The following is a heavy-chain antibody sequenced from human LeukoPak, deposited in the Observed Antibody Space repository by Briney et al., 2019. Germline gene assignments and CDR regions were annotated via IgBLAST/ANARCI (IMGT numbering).Heavy chain of an antibody. CDR3: TREAGATIGY. CDR1: GFTFGDYA. V-gene: IGHV3-49*04. J-gene: IGHJ4*02. Sequence: PGRSLRLSCTASGFTFGDYAMSWVRQAPGKGLEGVGFIRSKAYGGTTEYAASVKGRFTISRDDSKSIAYLQMNSLKAEDTAVYYCTREAGATIGYWGQGTLVTVSS. CDR2: IRSKAYGGTT. D-gene: IGHD1-26*01.